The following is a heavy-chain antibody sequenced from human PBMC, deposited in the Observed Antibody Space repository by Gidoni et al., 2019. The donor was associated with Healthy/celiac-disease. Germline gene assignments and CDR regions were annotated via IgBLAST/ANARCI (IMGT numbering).Heavy chain of an antibody. J-gene: IGHJ3*02. CDR3: ARDHWFGEHNDAFDI. V-gene: IGHV3-11*01. CDR2: ISSSGSNI. Sequence: QPQLVASGGGLVKPGGSLILSCAASAFTFSYYYMSWIRQAPGKVLEWVSYISSSGSNIYYADSVKGRFTISRDNAKNSLYLQMNSLRAEDTAVYYCARDHWFGEHNDAFDIWGQGTMVTVSS. CDR1: AFTFSYYY. D-gene: IGHD3-10*01.